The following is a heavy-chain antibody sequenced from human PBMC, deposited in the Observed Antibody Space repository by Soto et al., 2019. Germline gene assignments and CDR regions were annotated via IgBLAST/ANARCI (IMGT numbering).Heavy chain of an antibody. V-gene: IGHV3-33*01. J-gene: IGHJ6*03. CDR3: AREYYDILTGSELNYYYMDV. CDR1: GFTFSSYG. Sequence: GGSLRLSCAAPGFTFSSYGMHWFRQAPGKGLEWVAVIWYDGSNKYYADSVKGRFTISRDNSKNTLYLQMNSLRAEDTAVYYCAREYYDILTGSELNYYYMDVWGKGTTVTVSS. CDR2: IWYDGSNK. D-gene: IGHD3-9*01.